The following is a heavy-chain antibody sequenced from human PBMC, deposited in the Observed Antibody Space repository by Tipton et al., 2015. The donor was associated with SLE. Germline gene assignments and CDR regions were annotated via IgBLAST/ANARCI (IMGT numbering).Heavy chain of an antibody. Sequence: SLRLSCAASGFIVSTNYMTWVRQAPGKGLEWVSVIYIGGSTYYADPVKGRFTISRDNSKNTVYLQMNSLRVEDSGVYFCGRDTHSESRSDVWGQGTVVTVSP. CDR2: IYIGGST. V-gene: IGHV3-66*01. CDR1: GFIVSTNY. J-gene: IGHJ3*01. D-gene: IGHD3-10*01. CDR3: GRDTHSESRSDV.